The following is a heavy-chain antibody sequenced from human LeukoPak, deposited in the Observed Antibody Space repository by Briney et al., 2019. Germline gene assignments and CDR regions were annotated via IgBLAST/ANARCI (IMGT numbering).Heavy chain of an antibody. CDR1: GGSISSYY. CDR2: MFYNVST. CDR3: ARQGSGRAFDI. J-gene: IGHJ3*02. V-gene: IGHV4-59*08. Sequence: SETLSLTCAVSGGSISSYYWNWIRQPPGKGLEWIAYMFYNVSTNYSPSLKSRVTISVDTSKNQFSLKLISVTAADTAVYFCARQGSGRAFDIWGQGTMVTVSS.